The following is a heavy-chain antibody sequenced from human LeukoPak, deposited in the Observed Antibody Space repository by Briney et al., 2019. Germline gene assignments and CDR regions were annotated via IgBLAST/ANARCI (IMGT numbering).Heavy chain of an antibody. CDR1: GITFSSYA. CDR3: ARIRGGWYFDY. D-gene: IGHD6-19*01. J-gene: IGHJ4*02. Sequence: GGSLRLSCAASGITFSSYAMHWVRQAAGKGLEYVSSISSNGGNTYYANSVKGRFTISRDNSKNTLYLQMGSLRAEDMAVYYCARIRGGWYFDYWGQGTLVTVSS. V-gene: IGHV3-64*01. CDR2: ISSNGGNT.